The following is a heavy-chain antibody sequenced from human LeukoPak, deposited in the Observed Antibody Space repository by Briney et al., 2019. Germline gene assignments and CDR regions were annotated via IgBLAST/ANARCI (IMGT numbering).Heavy chain of an antibody. CDR3: ARDGVSGYDYYYMDV. V-gene: IGHV3-30*04. Sequence: PGGSLRLSCAASGFTFSSYAMHWVRQAPGKGLEWVAVISYDGSNKYYADSVKGRFTISRDNSKNTLYLQMNSLRAEDTAVYYCARDGVSGYDYYYMDVWGKGTTVTVSS. CDR1: GFTFSSYA. D-gene: IGHD5-12*01. J-gene: IGHJ6*03. CDR2: ISYDGSNK.